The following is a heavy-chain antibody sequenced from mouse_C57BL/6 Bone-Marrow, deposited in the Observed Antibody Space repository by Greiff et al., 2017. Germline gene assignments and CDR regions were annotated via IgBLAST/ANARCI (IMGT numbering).Heavy chain of an antibody. CDR3: SSFDGTYFDF. CDR1: GFNIKDDY. Sequence: EVQLQESGAELVRPGASVKLSCTASGFNIKDDYIHWVKQRPEQGLEWIGWIDPEIGDTEYASKFQGKATITSDTSSTTAYLQLSSLTCEDTAVYYCSSFDGTYFDFWGQGTPLTVAS. D-gene: IGHD2-3*01. CDR2: IDPEIGDT. J-gene: IGHJ2*01. V-gene: IGHV14-4*01.